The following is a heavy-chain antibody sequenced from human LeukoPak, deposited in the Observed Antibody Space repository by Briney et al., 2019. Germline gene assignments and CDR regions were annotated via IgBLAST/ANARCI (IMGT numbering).Heavy chain of an antibody. D-gene: IGHD2-2*01. V-gene: IGHV4-34*01. CDR2: INHSGST. Sequence: PSETLSLTCAAYGGSFSGYYWSWIRQPPGKGLEWIGEINHSGSTNYNPSLKSRVTISVDTSKNQFFLKLSSVTAADTAVYYCARRPGLIVVVPAAPRYFDYWGQGTLVTVSS. J-gene: IGHJ4*02. CDR3: ARRPGLIVVVPAAPRYFDY. CDR1: GGSFSGYY.